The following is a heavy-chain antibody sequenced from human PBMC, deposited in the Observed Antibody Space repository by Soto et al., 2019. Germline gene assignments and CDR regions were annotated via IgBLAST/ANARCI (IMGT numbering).Heavy chain of an antibody. D-gene: IGHD6-19*01. CDR1: GGTFRTYA. J-gene: IGHJ6*02. CDR3: AKGAVAGTPTSYYYYGMDV. V-gene: IGHV1-69*12. CDR2: IIPLFGTV. Sequence: QVQLLQSGAEVKKPGSSVRVSCEASGGTFRTYAISWVRQAPGQGLEWMGEIIPLFGTVNYAQKFQGRVTSTADESTTTVYMDLRSLRAEDTAVYYCAKGAVAGTPTSYYYYGMDVWGQGTTVTVS.